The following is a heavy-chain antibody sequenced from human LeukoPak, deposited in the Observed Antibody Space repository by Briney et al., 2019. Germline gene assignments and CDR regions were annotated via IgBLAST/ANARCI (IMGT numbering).Heavy chain of an antibody. J-gene: IGHJ3*02. CDR1: GFTFSSYG. Sequence: GGSLRLSCAASGFTFSSYGMHWVRQAPGKGLEWVAVISYDGSNKYYADSVKGRFTISRDNSKNTLYLQMNSLRAEDTAVYYCAKVEWLGAFDIWGQGTMVTVSS. CDR3: AKVEWLGAFDI. V-gene: IGHV3-30*18. CDR2: ISYDGSNK. D-gene: IGHD5-12*01.